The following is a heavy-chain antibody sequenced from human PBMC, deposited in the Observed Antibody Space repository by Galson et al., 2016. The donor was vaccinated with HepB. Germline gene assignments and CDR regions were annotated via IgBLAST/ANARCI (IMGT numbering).Heavy chain of an antibody. CDR2: TDSTSRYI. CDR3: AIREPLGY. D-gene: IGHD1-14*01. V-gene: IGHV3-21*04. Sequence: SLRLSCAASGFTFSTYSMNWVRLAPGKGLEWVSSTDSTSRYIYYADSVRGRFTISRDNAQKSLCLHMSSLRAEDTAVYYCAIREPLGYWGQGTLVTVSS. CDR1: GFTFSTYS. J-gene: IGHJ4*02.